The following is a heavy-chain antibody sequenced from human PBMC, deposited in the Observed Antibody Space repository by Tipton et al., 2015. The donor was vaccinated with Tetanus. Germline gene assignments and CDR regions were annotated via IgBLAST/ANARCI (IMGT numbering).Heavy chain of an antibody. D-gene: IGHD4-17*01. J-gene: IGHJ4*02. CDR3: AKDADYGDYVFDY. Sequence: CAASGFTFSSYAMSWVRQAPGKGLEWVSAISGSGGSTYYADSVKGRFTISRDNSKNTLYLQMNSLRAEDTAVYYCAKDADYGDYVFDYWGQGTLVTVSS. CDR2: ISGSGGST. V-gene: IGHV3-23*01. CDR1: GFTFSSYA.